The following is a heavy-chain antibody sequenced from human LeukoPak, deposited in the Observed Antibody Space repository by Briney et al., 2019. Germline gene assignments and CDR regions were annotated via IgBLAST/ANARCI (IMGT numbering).Heavy chain of an antibody. D-gene: IGHD3-10*01. V-gene: IGHV3-23*01. CDR2: ISGSGGST. CDR1: GFTFSSYA. J-gene: IGHJ6*02. CDR3: AKDHYYGSGSYGMDV. Sequence: PGGSLRLSCAASGFTFSSYAMSWVRQAPGKGLEWVSAISGSGGSTYYADSVKGRFTISRDNSKNTLYLQMNSLRAEDTAVYYCAKDHYYGSGSYGMDVWGQGTTVTVSS.